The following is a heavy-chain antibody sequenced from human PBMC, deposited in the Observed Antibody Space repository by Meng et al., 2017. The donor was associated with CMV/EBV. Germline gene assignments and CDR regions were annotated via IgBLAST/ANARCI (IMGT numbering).Heavy chain of an antibody. D-gene: IGHD3-10*01. Sequence: SETLSLTCTVSGGSISSYYWSWIRQPPGKGLEWIGYIYYSGSTNYNPPLKSRVTISVDTSKNQFSLKLSSVTAADTAVYYCARDRRVRGVIGYYYYGMDVWGQGTTVTVSS. J-gene: IGHJ6*02. CDR1: GGSISSYY. V-gene: IGHV4-59*13. CDR3: ARDRRVRGVIGYYYYGMDV. CDR2: IYYSGST.